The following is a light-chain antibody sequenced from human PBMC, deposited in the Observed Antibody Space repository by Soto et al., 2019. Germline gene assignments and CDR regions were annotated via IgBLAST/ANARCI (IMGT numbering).Light chain of an antibody. Sequence: DIQMTQYPSSLSASVGDRVTITCRASQGISNHLAWYQQKPGKLPKLLIYAASNLQSGVPSRFSGSGSGTDFTLTISNLQPEDVAIYYCQKFTSAPFTFGGGTKVEI. CDR1: QGISNH. V-gene: IGKV1-27*01. J-gene: IGKJ4*01. CDR3: QKFTSAPFT. CDR2: AAS.